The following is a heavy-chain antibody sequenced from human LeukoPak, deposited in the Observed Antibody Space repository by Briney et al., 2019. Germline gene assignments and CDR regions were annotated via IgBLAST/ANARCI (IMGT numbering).Heavy chain of an antibody. CDR3: ARGRFGELSHWNWFDP. J-gene: IGHJ5*02. CDR2: IIPILGKA. CDR1: GGTFSSYA. V-gene: IGHV1-69*04. Sequence: SVKVSCKASGGTFSSYAISWVRQAPGQGLEWMGRIIPILGKANYAQKFQGRVTITADKSTSTAYMELSSLRSEDTAVYYCARGRFGELSHWNWFDPLGQGTLVTVSS. D-gene: IGHD3-10*01.